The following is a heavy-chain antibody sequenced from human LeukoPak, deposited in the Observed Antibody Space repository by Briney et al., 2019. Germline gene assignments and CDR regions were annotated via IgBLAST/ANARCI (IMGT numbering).Heavy chain of an antibody. J-gene: IGHJ4*02. CDR3: AKGNYHNSSGYLYYFDY. V-gene: IGHV3-23*01. Sequence: GGSLRLSCAASGFTFSNYAMSWVRQAPGKGLEWVSALSGSGGSTYYADSVKGRFTISRDNSKNTLYLQMNSLGAEDTAVYYCAKGNYHNSSGYLYYFDYWGQGTLVTVSS. D-gene: IGHD3-22*01. CDR1: GFTFSNYA. CDR2: LSGSGGST.